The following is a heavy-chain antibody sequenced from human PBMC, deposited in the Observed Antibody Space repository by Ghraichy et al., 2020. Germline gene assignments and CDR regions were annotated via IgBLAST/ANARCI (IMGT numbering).Heavy chain of an antibody. D-gene: IGHD6-19*01. V-gene: IGHV3-48*04. Sequence: GGSLRLSCAASESSFSPYSMSWVRQAPGKGLDWVSSIQGGSGTIYYSDSVKGRFTISRDNAKNSLYLQMNSLRAEDTAVYYCARDLGGGWYFDYWGQGALVTVSS. CDR3: ARDLGGGWYFDY. J-gene: IGHJ4*02. CDR2: IQGGSGTI. CDR1: ESSFSPYS.